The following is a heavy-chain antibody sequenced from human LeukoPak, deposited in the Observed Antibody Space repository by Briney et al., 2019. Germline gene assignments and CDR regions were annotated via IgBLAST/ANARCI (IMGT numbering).Heavy chain of an antibody. CDR1: GVSISSYY. CDR3: ARGMSSSWPGRLDY. D-gene: IGHD6-13*01. J-gene: IGHJ4*02. V-gene: IGHV4-59*01. Sequence: SETLSLTCTVSGVSISSYYWSWIRQPPGKGLEWIGFISYSGSTNYNPSLKSRLTISVDTSKSQFSLKLSSVTAADTAVYYCARGMSSSWPGRLDYWGQGTLVTVS. CDR2: ISYSGST.